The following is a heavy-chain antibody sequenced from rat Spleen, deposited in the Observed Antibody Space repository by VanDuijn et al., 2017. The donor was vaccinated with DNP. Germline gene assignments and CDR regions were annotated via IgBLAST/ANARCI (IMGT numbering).Heavy chain of an antibody. CDR2: IFSSGGST. CDR1: GFTIKTYW. D-gene: IGHD4-3*01. CDR3: VRWNSGHFDY. V-gene: IGHV5-31*01. Sequence: EVQLVETGGGLVQPGRSLKLSCVASGFTIKTYWMTWIRQVPGKGLEWVAAIFSSGGSTYYPNSVRGRFTISSDNAKNTLYLQMNSLRSEDTATYYCVRWNSGHFDYWGQGVMVPVSS. J-gene: IGHJ2*01.